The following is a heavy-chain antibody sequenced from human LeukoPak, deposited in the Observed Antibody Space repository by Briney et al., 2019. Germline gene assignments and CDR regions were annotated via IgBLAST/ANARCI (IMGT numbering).Heavy chain of an antibody. D-gene: IGHD6-25*01. J-gene: IGHJ4*02. Sequence: SETLSLTCTVSGGSISSYYWSWIRQPPGKGLEWIGYIYCSGSTNYNPSLKSRVTISVDTSKNQFSLKLSSVTAADTAVYYCARARYSSGGTFDYWGQGTLVTVSS. CDR2: IYCSGST. CDR3: ARARYSSGGTFDY. CDR1: GGSISSYY. V-gene: IGHV4-59*01.